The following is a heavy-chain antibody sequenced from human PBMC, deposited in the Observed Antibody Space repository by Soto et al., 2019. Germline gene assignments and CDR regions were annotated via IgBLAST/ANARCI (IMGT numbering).Heavy chain of an antibody. V-gene: IGHV4-30-4*01. CDR3: ARGVAY. CDR2: ISYSGST. Sequence: QVQLQESGPGLVKPSQTLSLTCTVSGGSLSSDGYYWSWIRQPPGKGLEWIGYISYSGSTYYNPSLKSRVIISVDRSRNQFSLKLTAVTAADTAVYFCARGVAYWGPGTLVTVSS. CDR1: GGSLSSDGYY. J-gene: IGHJ4*02. D-gene: IGHD2-15*01.